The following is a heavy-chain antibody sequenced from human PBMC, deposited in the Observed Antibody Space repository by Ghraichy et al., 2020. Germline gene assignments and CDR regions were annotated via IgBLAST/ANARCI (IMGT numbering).Heavy chain of an antibody. D-gene: IGHD3-9*01. CDR2: IYSGGST. Sequence: GSLRLSCAASGFTVSSNYMSWVRQAPGKGLEWVSAIYSGGSTYYADSVKGRFTISRDTSKNTLYLQMNSLRAEDTAVYYCARDHYDILTGYYIDYWGQGTLVTVSS. J-gene: IGHJ4*02. V-gene: IGHV3-53*01. CDR3: ARDHYDILTGYYIDY. CDR1: GFTVSSNY.